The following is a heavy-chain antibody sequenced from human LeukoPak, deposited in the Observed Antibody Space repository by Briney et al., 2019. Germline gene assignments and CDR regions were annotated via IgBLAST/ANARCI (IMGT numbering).Heavy chain of an antibody. V-gene: IGHV4-39*01. Sequence: PSESLSLTCTLSGRSITTSSYYSGWLRQPPGKGLEWIGGISYSGRTYYNPSLNSRVTIYVDTSKNQFSLKLSSVTAADTGVYYCARHGLSGVSLRINWFDPWGRGTLVTVSS. CDR3: ARHGLSGVSLRINWFDP. D-gene: IGHD1-26*01. CDR2: ISYSGRT. J-gene: IGHJ5*02. CDR1: GRSITTSSYY.